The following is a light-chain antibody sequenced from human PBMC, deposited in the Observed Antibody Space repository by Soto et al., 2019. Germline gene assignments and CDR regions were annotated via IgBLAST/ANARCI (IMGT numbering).Light chain of an antibody. CDR3: QQYGTSEIT. CDR1: QTLSNSF. CDR2: DTS. V-gene: IGKV3-20*01. Sequence: EYLLPRSPGPRFVSPGKGATLLCRPSQTLSNSFIAWYQHKPGQAPRLLVYDTSTRATGIPDRYSGSGSGTDFTLTISRLEPEDFAVFFCQQYGTSEITFGQGTRLDIK. J-gene: IGKJ5*01.